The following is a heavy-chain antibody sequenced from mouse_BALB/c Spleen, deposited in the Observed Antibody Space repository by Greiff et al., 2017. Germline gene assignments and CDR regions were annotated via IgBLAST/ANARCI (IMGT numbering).Heavy chain of an antibody. CDR3: ARFGNYYAMDY. CDR1: GFNIKDYY. V-gene: IGHV14-3*02. Sequence: VQLQQSGAELVRSGASVKLSCTASGFNIKDYYMHWVKQRPEQGLEWIGRIDPANGNTKYDPKFQGKATITADTSSNTAYLQLSSLTSEDTAVYYCARFGNYYAMDYWGQGTSVTVSS. D-gene: IGHD2-1*01. J-gene: IGHJ4*01. CDR2: IDPANGNT.